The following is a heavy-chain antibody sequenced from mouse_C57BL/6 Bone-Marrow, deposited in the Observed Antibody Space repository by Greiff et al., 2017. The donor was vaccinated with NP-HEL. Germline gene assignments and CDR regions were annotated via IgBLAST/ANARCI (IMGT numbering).Heavy chain of an antibody. CDR3: ARKWGYLAWFAY. D-gene: IGHD2-3*01. Sequence: QVQLKQSGAELARPGASVKMSCKASGYTFTSYTMHWVKQRPGQGLEWIGYINPSSGYTKYNQKFKDKATLTADKSSSTAYMQLSSLTSEDSAVYYCARKWGYLAWFAYWGQGTLVTVSA. J-gene: IGHJ3*01. V-gene: IGHV1-4*01. CDR2: INPSSGYT. CDR1: GYTFTSYT.